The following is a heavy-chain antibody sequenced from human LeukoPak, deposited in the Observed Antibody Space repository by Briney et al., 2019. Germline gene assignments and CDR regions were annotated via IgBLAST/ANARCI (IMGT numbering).Heavy chain of an antibody. CDR3: AREMRSAYFDAFDI. V-gene: IGHV3-74*01. J-gene: IGHJ3*02. CDR1: GFTFSRYW. D-gene: IGHD3-22*01. Sequence: GGSLRLSCAASGFTFSRYWMNSVRQAPGKRLVLVSRINDDGSNARYADSVNCRFTISRDNAKTTLYLEMNRLRAEDTAVYYCAREMRSAYFDAFDIWGQGTKVTVSS. CDR2: INDDGSNA.